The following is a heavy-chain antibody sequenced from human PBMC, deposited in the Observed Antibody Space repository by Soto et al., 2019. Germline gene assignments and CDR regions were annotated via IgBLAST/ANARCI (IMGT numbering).Heavy chain of an antibody. CDR2: IIPILGIA. CDR3: LGFDY. CDR1: GGTFSSYT. V-gene: IGHV1-69*02. Sequence: GASVKVSCKTSGGTFSSYTFSWVRQAPGQGLEWMGRIIPILGIANYAQKFQGRVTITMTNMDPVDTATYYCARIYSSGWYVHLGFDYWGQGTLVTVSS. J-gene: IGHJ4*02. D-gene: IGHD6-19*01.